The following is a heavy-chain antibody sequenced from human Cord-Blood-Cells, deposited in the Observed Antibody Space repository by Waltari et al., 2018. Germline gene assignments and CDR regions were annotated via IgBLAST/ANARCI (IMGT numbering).Heavy chain of an antibody. D-gene: IGHD4-17*01. CDR2: IKQDGSEK. Sequence: EVQLVESGGGLVQPGGSLRLSCAASGFTLRSYWRSWVRQAPGKGLEWVANIKQDGSEKYYVDSVKGRFTISRDNAKNSLYLQMNSLRAEDTAVYYCAREGYGDYYFDYWGQGTLVTVSS. V-gene: IGHV3-7*01. CDR1: GFTLRSYW. J-gene: IGHJ4*02. CDR3: AREGYGDYYFDY.